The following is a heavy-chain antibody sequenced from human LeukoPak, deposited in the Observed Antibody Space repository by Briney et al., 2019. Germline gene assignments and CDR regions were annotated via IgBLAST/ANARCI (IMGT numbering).Heavy chain of an antibody. CDR3: AKGATYSSSSPDY. Sequence: QPGGSLRLSCAASGFAFSSYGMHWVRQAPGKGLEWVAFIRYDGSDKYYADSVKGRFTISRDNSKNTLYLQMNSLRGEDTAVYYCAKGATYSSSSPDYWGQGTLVTVSS. D-gene: IGHD6-6*01. V-gene: IGHV3-30*02. CDR2: IRYDGSDK. J-gene: IGHJ4*02. CDR1: GFAFSSYG.